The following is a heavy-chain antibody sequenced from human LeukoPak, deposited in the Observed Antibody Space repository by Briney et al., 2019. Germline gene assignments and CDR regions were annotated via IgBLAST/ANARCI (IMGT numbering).Heavy chain of an antibody. V-gene: IGHV4-39*07. J-gene: IGHJ6*03. CDR1: SGSIGSSSNY. D-gene: IGHD3-16*01. CDR2: VYYSGST. Sequence: PSETLSLTCTVPSGSIGSSSNYWGWIRQAPGKGLEWIGNVYYSGSTFYNPSLKSRVTISVDTSKNQFSLKLSSVTAADTAVYYCARWGHGALAWDYYYYYMDVWGKGTTVTVSS. CDR3: ARWGHGALAWDYYYYYMDV.